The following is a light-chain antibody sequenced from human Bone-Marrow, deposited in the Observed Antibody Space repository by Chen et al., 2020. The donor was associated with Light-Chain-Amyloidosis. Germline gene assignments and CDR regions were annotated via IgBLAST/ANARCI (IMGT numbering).Light chain of an antibody. V-gene: IGLV3-25*03. CDR3: QSLDSSGNSFV. Sequence: SELTQPPSASVSPGQPARSTCSGDPFPGKFAHWYQQKPGQDPVLVIFKDRERASWILERFSGASSGAIGSVAIGGGQVEDAAEDYCQSLDSSGNSFVFGGGTKVTVL. CDR2: KDR. CDR1: PFPGKF. J-gene: IGLJ1*01.